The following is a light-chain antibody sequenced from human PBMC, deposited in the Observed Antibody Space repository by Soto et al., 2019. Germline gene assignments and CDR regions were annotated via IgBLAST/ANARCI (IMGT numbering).Light chain of an antibody. CDR3: SSYTGSSTWV. J-gene: IGLJ3*02. CDR1: SSDIGGYNY. V-gene: IGLV2-14*01. Sequence: QSVLTQPASASGSPGQSITISCTGTSSDIGGYNYVSWYQHHPGEAPKLIIYEVSNRPSGVSDRFSGSKSGNTASLTISGLQAEDEADYYCSSYTGSSTWVFGGGTKLTVL. CDR2: EVS.